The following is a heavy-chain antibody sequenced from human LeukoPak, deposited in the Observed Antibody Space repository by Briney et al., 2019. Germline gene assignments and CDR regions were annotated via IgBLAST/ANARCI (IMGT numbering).Heavy chain of an antibody. J-gene: IGHJ4*02. CDR3: ARDPGYSSLFDY. D-gene: IGHD6-13*01. V-gene: IGHV3-21*01. CDR2: ISSSSSYI. Sequence: GGSLRLSCAASGFTFSSYSMNWVRQALGKGLEWVSSISSSSSYIYYADSVKGRFTISRDNAKSSLYLQMNSLRAEDTAVYYCARDPGYSSLFDYWGQGTLVTVSS. CDR1: GFTFSSYS.